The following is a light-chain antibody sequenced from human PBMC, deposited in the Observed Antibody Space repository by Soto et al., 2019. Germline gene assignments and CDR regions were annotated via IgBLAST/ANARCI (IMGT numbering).Light chain of an antibody. J-gene: IGKJ2*01. V-gene: IGKV3-15*01. CDR2: GAS. CDR3: QQYNNWPYT. CDR1: QSVFTN. Sequence: EIVMTQSPATLSVSPGERVTLSCRASQSVFTNLSWSQHQPGQAPRLLISGASTRATGSPARFSGSGSGTELTLTISSLQSEDFAVYYCQQYNNWPYTFGQGTKVEIK.